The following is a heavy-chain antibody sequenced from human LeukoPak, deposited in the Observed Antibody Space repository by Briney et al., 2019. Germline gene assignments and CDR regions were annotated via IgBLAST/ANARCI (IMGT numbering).Heavy chain of an antibody. CDR3: ARRKSDDGWSVDS. Sequence: GGSLRLSCVGSGFIFRDYWMTWFRQSPGRGLEWVASLNKDGSQTYYVDSVRGYVTSVGGRFTISRGNAKNSVYLQVNGLRADDTAVFFCARRKSDDGWSVDSWGQGTLVTVSS. CDR2: LNKDGSQT. J-gene: IGHJ4*02. V-gene: IGHV3-7*01. D-gene: IGHD6-19*01. CDR1: GFIFRDYW.